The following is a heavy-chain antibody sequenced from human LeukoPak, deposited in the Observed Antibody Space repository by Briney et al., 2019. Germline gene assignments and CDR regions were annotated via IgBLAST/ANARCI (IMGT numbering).Heavy chain of an antibody. CDR2: ISGNGGST. D-gene: IGHD3-3*01. Sequence: GGSLRLSCSASGFTFSRYPMHWVRQAPGKGLEYVSAISGNGGSTYYADSVKGRFTISRDNSKNTLYLQMSSLRAEDTAIYYCVKAQYDFWSGLDYWGQGTLVTVSS. CDR3: VKAQYDFWSGLDY. J-gene: IGHJ4*02. CDR1: GFTFSRYP. V-gene: IGHV3-64D*09.